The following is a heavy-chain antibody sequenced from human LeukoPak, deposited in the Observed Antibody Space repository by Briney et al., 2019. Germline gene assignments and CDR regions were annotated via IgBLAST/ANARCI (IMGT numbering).Heavy chain of an antibody. CDR2: ISSSGITI. V-gene: IGHV3-48*03. Sequence: GGSLRLSCAASGFLFSSFEVNWVRQAPGKGLEWVSYISSSGITIYYADSVKGRFTISRDNAKNSLYLQMNSLRAEDTAVYYCTRDEDFYSSSSDYWGQGTLVTVSS. CDR1: GFLFSSFE. CDR3: TRDEDFYSSSSDY. D-gene: IGHD6-6*01. J-gene: IGHJ4*02.